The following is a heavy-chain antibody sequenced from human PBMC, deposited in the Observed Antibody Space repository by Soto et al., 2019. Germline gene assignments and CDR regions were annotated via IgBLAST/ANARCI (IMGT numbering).Heavy chain of an antibody. CDR1: GYNFTNYA. Sequence: QAQLVQSGAEVKKPGASVKVSCQASGYNFTNYAVHSLRQAPGQALEWMGWLNAGNGDTKYSPNFQDRVTITRDSSASTASMELSRLRSEDTAVYYCARQGMPYNSGSGDYFYYYYTYMDVWAKGTTVTVSS. CDR2: LNAGNGDT. D-gene: IGHD3-10*01. V-gene: IGHV1-3*01. J-gene: IGHJ6*03. CDR3: ARQGMPYNSGSGDYFYYYYTYMDV.